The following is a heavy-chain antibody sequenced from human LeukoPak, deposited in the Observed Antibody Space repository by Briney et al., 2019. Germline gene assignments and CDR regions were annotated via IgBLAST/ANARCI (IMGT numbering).Heavy chain of an antibody. V-gene: IGHV3-23*01. Sequence: GGSLRLSCVASGFTFSNHAMTWVRQAPGKGLEWVSAISADAVDTFYAPSVRGRFTISRDNSKNTLYLQMNSLRAEDTPVYYCAKGLDSSGYSKYYFDSWGQGTLVTVSA. CDR1: GFTFSNHA. CDR2: ISADAVDT. J-gene: IGHJ4*02. CDR3: AKGLDSSGYSKYYFDS. D-gene: IGHD3-22*01.